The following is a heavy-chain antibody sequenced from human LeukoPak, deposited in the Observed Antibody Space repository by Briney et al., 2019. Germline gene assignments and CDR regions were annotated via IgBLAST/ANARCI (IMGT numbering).Heavy chain of an antibody. D-gene: IGHD2-15*01. V-gene: IGHV1-8*01. CDR2: MNPNSGNT. J-gene: IGHJ4*02. CDR3: ARGARGYCSGGSCLYDY. CDR1: GCTFTSYD. Sequence: ASVKVSCKASGCTFTSYDINWVRQATGQGLEWMGWMNPNSGNTGYAQKFQGRVTMTRNTSISTAYMELSSLRSEDTAVYYCARGARGYCSGGSCLYDYWGQGTLVTISS.